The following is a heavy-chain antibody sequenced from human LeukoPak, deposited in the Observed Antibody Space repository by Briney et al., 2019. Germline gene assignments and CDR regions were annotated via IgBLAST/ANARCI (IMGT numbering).Heavy chain of an antibody. CDR3: ARVAGRVRGVPAWYYYYMYV. J-gene: IGHJ6*03. CDR2: MNPDSANT. D-gene: IGHD3-10*01. V-gene: IGHV1-8*01. Sequence: ASVKVSCKASGYTFTSYDINWVRQATGQGLEWMGWMNPDSANTGYAQKFQGRVTMTRNTSISTAYMELSSLRSEDTAVYYCARVAGRVRGVPAWYYYYMYVCGKGTTVTISS. CDR1: GYTFTSYD.